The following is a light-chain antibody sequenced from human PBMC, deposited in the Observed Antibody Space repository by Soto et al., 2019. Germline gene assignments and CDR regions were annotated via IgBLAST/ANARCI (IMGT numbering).Light chain of an antibody. Sequence: QSVLTQPPSASGTPGQSVTMSCSGSSSNIGSNFVYWYQQLPGTAPKVLIYKKNQRPSGVPDRFSGSKSGTSASLAISGLRSEDEADYYCATWDDSLSGPIFGGGTKLTVL. J-gene: IGLJ2*01. CDR3: ATWDDSLSGPI. V-gene: IGLV1-47*01. CDR1: SSNIGSNF. CDR2: KKN.